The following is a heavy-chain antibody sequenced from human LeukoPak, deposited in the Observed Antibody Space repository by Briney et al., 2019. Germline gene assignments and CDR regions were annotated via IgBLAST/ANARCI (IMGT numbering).Heavy chain of an antibody. J-gene: IGHJ6*03. CDR2: INPNSGGT. CDR1: GYTFTGYY. V-gene: IGHV1-2*02. D-gene: IGHD6-13*01. Sequence: ASVKVSCKASGYTFTGYYMHWVRQAPGQGLEWMGWINPNSGGTNYAQKFQGRVTMTRDTSISTAYMELSRLRSDDTAVYYCARDVFGQQLDYYHYYYMDVWGKGTTVTVSS. CDR3: ARDVFGQQLDYYHYYYMDV.